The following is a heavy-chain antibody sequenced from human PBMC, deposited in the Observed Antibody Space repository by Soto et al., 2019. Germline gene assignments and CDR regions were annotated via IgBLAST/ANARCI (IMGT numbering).Heavy chain of an antibody. J-gene: IGHJ6*02. D-gene: IGHD6-19*01. V-gene: IGHV4-4*07. Sequence: QVQLQESGPGLVKPSETLSLTCTVSGGSISSYYWSWIRQPAGKGLEWIGRIYTSGSTNYNPSLKSRVTMSVDTSKNQFSLKLSSVTAADTAVYYCARVYSSGWYAGGGWAGTIYYGMDVWGQGTTVTVSS. CDR2: IYTSGST. CDR3: ARVYSSGWYAGGGWAGTIYYGMDV. CDR1: GGSISSYY.